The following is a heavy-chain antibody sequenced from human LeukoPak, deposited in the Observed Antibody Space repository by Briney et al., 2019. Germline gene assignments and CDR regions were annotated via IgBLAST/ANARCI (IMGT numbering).Heavy chain of an antibody. CDR2: ISGSGGST. J-gene: IGHJ4*02. Sequence: GGSLRLSCAASGFTFSSYAMSWVRQAPGKGLEWVSAISGSGGSTYYADSVKGRFTISRDNSKNTLYLQMNSLRAEDTSVYYCAKTRGVTIPQYYFDYWGQGTLVTVSS. V-gene: IGHV3-23*01. CDR1: GFTFSSYA. D-gene: IGHD3-3*01. CDR3: AKTRGVTIPQYYFDY.